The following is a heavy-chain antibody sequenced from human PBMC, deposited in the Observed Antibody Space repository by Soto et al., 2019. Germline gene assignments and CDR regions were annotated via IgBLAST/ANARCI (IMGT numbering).Heavy chain of an antibody. J-gene: IGHJ5*02. V-gene: IGHV4-30-4*01. CDR1: GGSISSDNYY. CDR2: IYHSGSS. CDR3: ARTSPRGSGTWFDP. Sequence: QVQLQELGPGLVKPSQTLSLTCNVSGGSISSDNYYWSWIRQPPGKGLEWIGYIYHSGSSYYNPSLKSRVTISIDTSKNQLSLKLNSVTAADTAVYYCARTSPRGSGTWFDPWGQGTLVTVSS. D-gene: IGHD3-10*01.